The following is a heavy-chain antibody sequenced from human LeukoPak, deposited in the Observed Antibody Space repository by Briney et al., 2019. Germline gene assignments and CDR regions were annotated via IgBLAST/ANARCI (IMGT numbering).Heavy chain of an antibody. CDR3: AKGSGDLGYYFDY. CDR1: GGSFSGYY. J-gene: IGHJ4*02. CDR2: INHSGST. D-gene: IGHD3-22*01. Sequence: PSETLSLTCAVYGGSFSGYYWSWIRQPPGKGLEWIGEINHSGSTNYNPSLKSRVTISVDTSKNQFSLKLSSVTAADTAVYYCAKGSGDLGYYFDYWGQGTLVTVSS. V-gene: IGHV4-34*01.